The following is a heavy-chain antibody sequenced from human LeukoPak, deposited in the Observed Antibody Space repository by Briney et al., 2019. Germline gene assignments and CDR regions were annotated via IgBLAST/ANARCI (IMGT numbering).Heavy chain of an antibody. J-gene: IGHJ4*02. V-gene: IGHV5-51*01. CDR2: IYPGDSDT. Sequence: PEESLKISCKGSGYSFTSYWIGWVRQMPWKSLEWMGIIYPGDSDTRYSPSFQGQVTISADKSISTAYLQWSSLKASDTAMYYCARQLVVPAATYYFDYWGQGTLVTVSS. CDR1: GYSFTSYW. D-gene: IGHD2-2*01. CDR3: ARQLVVPAATYYFDY.